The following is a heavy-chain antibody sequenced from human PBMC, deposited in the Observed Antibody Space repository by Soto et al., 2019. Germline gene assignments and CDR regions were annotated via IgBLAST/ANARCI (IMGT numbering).Heavy chain of an antibody. Sequence: SQTLSLTCAISGDSVSSNSAAWSWIRQSPSRGLEWLGRTYYRSKWYNDYAVSVKSRITINPDTSKNQFSLQLTSVAPEDTAVYYSARYTSSSRVCDYWGQGTLVTVAS. V-gene: IGHV6-1*01. CDR1: GDSVSSNSAA. CDR2: TYYRSKWYN. J-gene: IGHJ4*02. CDR3: ARYTSSSRVCDY. D-gene: IGHD6-6*01.